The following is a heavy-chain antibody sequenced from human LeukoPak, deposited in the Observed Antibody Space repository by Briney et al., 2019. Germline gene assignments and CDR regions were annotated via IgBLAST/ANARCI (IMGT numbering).Heavy chain of an antibody. Sequence: GGSLRLSCAASGFTFRNYWMNWVRQAPGKGPEWVANIKPDGREKRYVDSVKGRFTISRDNAKNSLYLQMNSLRAEDTAVYYCARVVGTDEGADYWGQGTLVTVSS. CDR2: IKPDGREK. CDR3: ARVVGTDEGADY. CDR1: GFTFRNYW. D-gene: IGHD1-7*01. V-gene: IGHV3-7*04. J-gene: IGHJ4*02.